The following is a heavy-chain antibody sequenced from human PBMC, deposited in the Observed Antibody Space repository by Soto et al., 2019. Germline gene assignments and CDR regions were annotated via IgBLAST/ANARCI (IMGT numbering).Heavy chain of an antibody. CDR1: GFTFSSYW. CDR3: ARNFDY. J-gene: IGHJ4*02. CDR2: INSDGSNT. V-gene: IGHV3-74*01. Sequence: EVQLVESGGGLVQPGGSLRLSCATSGFTFSSYWMYWVRQAPGKGLVWVSRINSDGSNTGYADSVRGRVTISRDNAKSTLYLEMNSLRAEDTAVYYCARNFDYWGQGSLVTVSS.